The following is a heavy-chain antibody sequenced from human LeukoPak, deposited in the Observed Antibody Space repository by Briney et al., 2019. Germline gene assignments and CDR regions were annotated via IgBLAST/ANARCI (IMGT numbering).Heavy chain of an antibody. J-gene: IGHJ4*02. CDR2: ISTDSSSI. Sequence: GGSLRLSCAASGFTFSTYNMNWVRQAPGKGLEWLSYISTDSSSIYYADSVKGRFTISRDNAKNSLYLQMNSLRDEDTAVYYCATTKGITTMTSIDYWGQGTLVTVSS. CDR3: ATTKGITTMTSIDY. V-gene: IGHV3-48*02. CDR1: GFTFSTYN. D-gene: IGHD3-22*01.